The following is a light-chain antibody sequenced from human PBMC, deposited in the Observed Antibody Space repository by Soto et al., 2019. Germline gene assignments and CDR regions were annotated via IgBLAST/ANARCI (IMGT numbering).Light chain of an antibody. CDR2: EDN. CDR3: QSYANSKHWV. CDR1: SGSIASNY. V-gene: IGLV6-57*03. Sequence: NFMLTQPHSVSESPGKTVTISCTRSSGSIASNYVQWYQQRPGSAPTTVLYEDNQRPSGVPDRFSGPIDSSTNSASLTLSVLKTEDEADYYCQSYANSKHWVFGGWT. J-gene: IGLJ3*02.